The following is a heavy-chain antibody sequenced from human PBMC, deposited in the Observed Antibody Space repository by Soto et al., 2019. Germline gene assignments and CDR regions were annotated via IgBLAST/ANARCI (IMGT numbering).Heavy chain of an antibody. CDR2: ISSSSSYI. Sequence: GESLKISCAASGFTFSSYSMNWVRQAPGKGLEWVSSISSSSSYIYYADSVKGRFTISRDNAKNSLYLQMNSLRAEDTAVYYCAIVDPYDSSGYYRYWGQGTLVTVSS. CDR1: GFTFSSYS. CDR3: AIVDPYDSSGYYRY. J-gene: IGHJ4*02. V-gene: IGHV3-21*01. D-gene: IGHD3-22*01.